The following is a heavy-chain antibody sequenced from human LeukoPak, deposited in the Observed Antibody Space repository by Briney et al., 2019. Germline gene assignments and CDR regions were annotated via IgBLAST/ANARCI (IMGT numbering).Heavy chain of an antibody. Sequence: ASVKVSCKASGYTFTNYGISWVRQAPGQGLGWMGWISVFYGHTNYSQNFQGRLTMTTHTSTSTAYLELRSLRSDDTAVYYCARVRGGYYYAAIGYWGQGTLVTVSS. J-gene: IGHJ4*02. D-gene: IGHD3-22*01. CDR3: ARVRGGYYYAAIGY. CDR2: ISVFYGHT. CDR1: GYTFTNYG. V-gene: IGHV1-18*01.